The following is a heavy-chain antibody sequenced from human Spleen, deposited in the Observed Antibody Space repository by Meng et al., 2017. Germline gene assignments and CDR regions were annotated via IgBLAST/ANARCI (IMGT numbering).Heavy chain of an antibody. J-gene: IGHJ4*02. CDR3: ARDDYDSSGYYYSGVDY. Sequence: GAEGKEAGVSGQVPVKGFGYNFTGYYMQLVRQAPGKGLGLMGRINPNSGCTNYAQKFQGRVTMTRDTSISTAYMELSRLRSDDTAVYYCARDDYDSSGYYYSGVDYWGQGTLVTVSS. V-gene: IGHV1-2*06. D-gene: IGHD3-22*01. CDR2: INPNSGCT. CDR1: GYNFTGYY.